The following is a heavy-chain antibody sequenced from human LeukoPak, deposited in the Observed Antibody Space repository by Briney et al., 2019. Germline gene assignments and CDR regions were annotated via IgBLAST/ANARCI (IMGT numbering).Heavy chain of an antibody. CDR3: AKGTSGSYVPDY. J-gene: IGHJ4*02. CDR1: GFTFSSYA. Sequence: GGSLRLSCAASGFTFSSYAMSWVRQAPGKGLEWASGISDRGGRTYYADSVKGRFTISRDNSKNTLCLQMNSLRAEDTAVYYCAKGTSGSYVPDYWGQGTLVTVSS. V-gene: IGHV3-23*01. D-gene: IGHD1-26*01. CDR2: ISDRGGRT.